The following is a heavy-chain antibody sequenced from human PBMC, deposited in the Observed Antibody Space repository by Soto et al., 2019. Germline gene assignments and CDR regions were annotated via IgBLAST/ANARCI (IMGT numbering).Heavy chain of an antibody. Sequence: SGPTLVNPTQTLTLTCTVSGFSLSGSGMRVTWIRQPPGKALEWLARIDWEDTKLYSTSLKTRLTISKDTSKNQVVLTMTNVDPADTGTYNCARAFYGMDVWGQGTTVTVSS. V-gene: IGHV2-70*04. CDR3: ARAFYGMDV. CDR2: IDWEDTK. J-gene: IGHJ6*02. CDR1: GFSLSGSGMR.